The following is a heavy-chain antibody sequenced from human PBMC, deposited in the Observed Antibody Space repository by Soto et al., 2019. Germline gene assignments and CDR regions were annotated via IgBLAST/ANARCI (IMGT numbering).Heavy chain of an antibody. Sequence: ELQLVESGGGLVQPGGSLRLSCAASGFTFRSYWMSWVRQAPGKGLEWVANIKPDGTEKYHEDSVKGRFTISRDNAKNSLYLQMNSLRAEDTAVYFCARDDTEGAYIGARPYYFDFWGQGALVTVSS. J-gene: IGHJ4*02. CDR1: GFTFRSYW. CDR3: ARDDTEGAYIGARPYYFDF. D-gene: IGHD6-6*01. CDR2: IKPDGTEK. V-gene: IGHV3-7*05.